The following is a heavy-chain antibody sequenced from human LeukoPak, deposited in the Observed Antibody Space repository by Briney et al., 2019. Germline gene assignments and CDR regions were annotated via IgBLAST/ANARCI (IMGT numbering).Heavy chain of an antibody. CDR3: TRVTTNGYFEY. CDR1: GFTFSSFW. V-gene: IGHV3-7*04. Sequence: QAGGSLRLPCAASGFTFSSFWMGWVRQAPGKGLEWVASIKFDDSEKHHVDSVKGRFTISRDNAENSLFLQMNSLRAEDTAVYFCTRVTTNGYFEYWGQGTLVTVSS. D-gene: IGHD1-1*01. J-gene: IGHJ4*02. CDR2: IKFDDSEK.